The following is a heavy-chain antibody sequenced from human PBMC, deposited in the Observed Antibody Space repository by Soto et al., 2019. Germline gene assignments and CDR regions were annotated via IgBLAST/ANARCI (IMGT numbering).Heavy chain of an antibody. CDR3: ASGACSGYDCYYDY. V-gene: IGHV4-30-4*01. Sequence: SETLSLTCTVSGGSISSGDYYWSWIRQPPGKGLEWIGYIYYSGSTYYNPSLKSRVTISVDTSKNQFSLKLSSVTAEDTAVYYCASGACSGYDCYYDYWGQGTLVTVSS. D-gene: IGHD5-12*01. CDR1: GGSISSGDYY. CDR2: IYYSGST. J-gene: IGHJ4*02.